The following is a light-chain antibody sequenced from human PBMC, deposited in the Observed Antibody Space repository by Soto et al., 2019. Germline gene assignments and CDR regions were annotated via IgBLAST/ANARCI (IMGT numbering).Light chain of an antibody. Sequence: QSALTQPASVSASPGQSITISCAGTSSDIGAYNYVSWYQQHPGKAPKLVIYDVSRRPSGLSNRFSGSKSGNTSSLTISWLQAEDEADYYCSSHTTGRTGVFGTGTKVTVL. CDR2: DVS. CDR1: SSDIGAYNY. J-gene: IGLJ1*01. V-gene: IGLV2-14*03. CDR3: SSHTTGRTGV.